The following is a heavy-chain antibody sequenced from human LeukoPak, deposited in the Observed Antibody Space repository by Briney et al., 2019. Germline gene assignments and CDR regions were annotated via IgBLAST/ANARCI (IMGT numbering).Heavy chain of an antibody. D-gene: IGHD4-23*01. CDR3: ARISDGGPEGAFDI. J-gene: IGHJ3*02. Sequence: ASVKVSCKASGYTFTSYYIHWMRQAPGQGLEWMGIINPSGGSTSYALKFQGRVTMTRDASTSTLYMELSSLRSEDTAVYYCARISDGGPEGAFDIWGQGTMVTVSS. V-gene: IGHV1-46*01. CDR1: GYTFTSYY. CDR2: INPSGGST.